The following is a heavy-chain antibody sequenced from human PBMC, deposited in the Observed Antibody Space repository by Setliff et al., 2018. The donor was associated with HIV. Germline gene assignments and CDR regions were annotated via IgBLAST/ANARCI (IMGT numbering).Heavy chain of an antibody. CDR1: GYSFTSYW. CDR3: ARGALLAVFDFDH. V-gene: IGHV5-51*01. D-gene: IGHD3-10*01. CDR2: IYPGDSDT. Sequence: PGESLKISCKGSGYSFTSYWIGWVRQMPGKGLEWMGIIYPGDSDTRYSPSFQGQVTISADKSISTAYLQWSSLKASDTAVYFCARGALLAVFDFDHWGHGTLVTVSS. J-gene: IGHJ4*01.